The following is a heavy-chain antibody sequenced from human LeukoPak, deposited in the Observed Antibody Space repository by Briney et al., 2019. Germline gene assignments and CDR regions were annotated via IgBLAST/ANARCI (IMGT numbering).Heavy chain of an antibody. D-gene: IGHD3-3*01. V-gene: IGHV4-59*01. Sequence: SETLSLTCTVSGGSISGYYWSLIRQPPGKGLEWIGYIYYSGSTNYNPSLKSRATLSVDTSKNQFSLKLSSVTTADTAVYYCARAGFASGKNWFDPWGQGTLVTVSS. CDR1: GGSISGYY. CDR3: ARAGFASGKNWFDP. CDR2: IYYSGST. J-gene: IGHJ5*02.